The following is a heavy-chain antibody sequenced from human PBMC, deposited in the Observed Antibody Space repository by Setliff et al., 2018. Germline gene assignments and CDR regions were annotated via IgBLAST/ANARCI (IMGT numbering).Heavy chain of an antibody. J-gene: IGHJ6*02. Sequence: SETLSLTCTVSGGSISSGDYYWSWIRQPPGKGLEWIGCIYYSGSTYYNPSLKSRVTISVDTSKNQFSLKLSSVTAADTAVYYCARDQGYYGSGSLDSYYYYYGMDVWGQGTTVTV. CDR1: GGSISSGDYY. CDR3: ARDQGYYGSGSLDSYYYYYGMDV. V-gene: IGHV4-30-4*08. CDR2: IYYSGST. D-gene: IGHD3-10*01.